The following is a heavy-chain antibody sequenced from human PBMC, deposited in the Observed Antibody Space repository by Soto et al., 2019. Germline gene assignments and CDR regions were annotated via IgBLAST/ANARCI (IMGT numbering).Heavy chain of an antibody. V-gene: IGHV3-13*01. J-gene: IGHJ3*02. CDR2: IGTAGDT. D-gene: IGHD6-19*01. Sequence: EVQLVESGGGLVQPGGSLRLSCAASGFTFSSYDIHWVRQATGKGLEWVSAIGTAGDTYYPGSVKGRFTISRENAKNPLYLQMNSLRVGDTAVYYCARGGYRSGWAFDIWGQGTMVTVSS. CDR3: ARGGYRSGWAFDI. CDR1: GFTFSSYD.